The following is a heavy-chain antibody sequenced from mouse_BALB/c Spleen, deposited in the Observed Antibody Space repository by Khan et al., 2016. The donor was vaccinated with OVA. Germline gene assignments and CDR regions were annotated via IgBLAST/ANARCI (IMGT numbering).Heavy chain of an antibody. CDR2: IRYDGDS. Sequence: EVQLQESGPGLVKPSQSLSLTCSVTGYSITSGYFWNWIRQFPGNNLEWLGYIRYDGDSNYNPSLKNRISITRDTSKNQLFRELNSVPPEDPAPYDVARGGSSGPAWFAYWGQGTLVTVSA. CDR1: GYSITSGYF. CDR3: ARGGSSGPAWFAY. V-gene: IGHV3-6*02. J-gene: IGHJ3*01. D-gene: IGHD3-1*01.